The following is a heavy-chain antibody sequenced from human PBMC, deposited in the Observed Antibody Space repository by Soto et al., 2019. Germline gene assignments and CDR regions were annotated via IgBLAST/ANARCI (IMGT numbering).Heavy chain of an antibody. CDR2: IYPGDSDT. Sequence: GESLKISCKGSGYSFTSYWTGWVRQMPGKGLEWMGIIYPGDSDTRYSPSFQGQVTISADKSISTAYLQWSSLKASDTAMYYCARSDNYDFWSGYGDYWGQGTLVTAPQ. V-gene: IGHV5-51*01. CDR1: GYSFTSYW. D-gene: IGHD3-3*01. CDR3: ARSDNYDFWSGYGDY. J-gene: IGHJ4*02.